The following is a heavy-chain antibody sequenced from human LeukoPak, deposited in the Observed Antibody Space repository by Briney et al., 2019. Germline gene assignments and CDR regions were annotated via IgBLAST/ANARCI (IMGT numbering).Heavy chain of an antibody. Sequence: SETLSLTCTVSGGSISSYYWSWIRQPPGKGLEWIGSIYYSGSTNYNPSLRSRVTISVDTSKNQFSLNLSSVTAADTAVYYCASETKSGPRAFDIWGQGTMVTVSS. CDR1: GGSISSYY. V-gene: IGHV4-59*08. CDR3: ASETKSGPRAFDI. D-gene: IGHD3-3*01. CDR2: IYYSGST. J-gene: IGHJ3*02.